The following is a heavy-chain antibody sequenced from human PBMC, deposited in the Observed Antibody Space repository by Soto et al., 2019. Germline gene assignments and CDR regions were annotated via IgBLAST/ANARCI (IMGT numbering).Heavy chain of an antibody. V-gene: IGHV1-18*01. D-gene: IGHD6-6*01. CDR3: ARSSIAARTYYYCYGMDV. CDR2: ISAYNGNT. Sequence: QVQLVQSGAEVKKPGASVKVSCKASGYTFTSYGISWVRQAPGQGLEWMGWISAYNGNTNYAQKLQGRVTMTTDRSTSTAYMEQRSLTSDDTAVYYCARSSIAARTYYYCYGMDVWGQGTTVTVS. J-gene: IGHJ6*02. CDR1: GYTFTSYG.